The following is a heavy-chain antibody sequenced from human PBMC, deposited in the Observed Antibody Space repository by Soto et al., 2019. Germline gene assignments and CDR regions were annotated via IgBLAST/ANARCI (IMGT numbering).Heavy chain of an antibody. CDR1: GFSFSSYA. V-gene: IGHV3-23*01. CDR3: AKQGAAQGYVDV. J-gene: IGHJ6*03. Sequence: EVQLLESGGGLVQPGGSLRLSCAASGFSFSSYAMSWVRQAPGKGLEWVSAISGSGGSAYYADSVKGRFTFSRDNSKDTLYLQMNSLRDEDTAVYYCAKQGAAQGYVDVWGEGTTVTVSS. CDR2: ISGSGGSA. D-gene: IGHD6-6*01.